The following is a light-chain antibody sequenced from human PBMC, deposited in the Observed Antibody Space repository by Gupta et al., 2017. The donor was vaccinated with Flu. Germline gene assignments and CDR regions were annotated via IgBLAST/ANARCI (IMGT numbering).Light chain of an antibody. J-gene: IGKJ2*01. Sequence: DIVMTPSPLSLPVTPGEPPSISCRSSQSLRHSNGYNYLDWYLQKPGQSPQLLIYLGSNRASGVPGRFSGSGSGTDFTLKISRVEAEDVGVYYCMQALQTPFTFGQGTKLDIK. CDR2: LGS. CDR1: QSLRHSNGYNY. V-gene: IGKV2-28*01. CDR3: MQALQTPFT.